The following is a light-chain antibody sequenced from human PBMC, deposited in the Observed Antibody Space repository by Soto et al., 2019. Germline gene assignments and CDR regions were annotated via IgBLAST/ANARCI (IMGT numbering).Light chain of an antibody. V-gene: IGKV1-5*03. CDR1: QSINSW. CDR2: KAS. J-gene: IGKJ3*01. Sequence: DPQMTQSPSTVSASVGDRVTITCRASQSINSWLAWYQQKPGKAPKLLIYKASTLESGVPSRFSGSGSGTEFTLTISCLQPDDFATYYCQHYNSYSEFSFGPGTKVDIK. CDR3: QHYNSYSEFS.